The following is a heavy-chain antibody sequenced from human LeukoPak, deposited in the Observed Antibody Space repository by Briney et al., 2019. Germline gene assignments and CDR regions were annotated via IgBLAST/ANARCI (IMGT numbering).Heavy chain of an antibody. Sequence: SETLSPTCAVSGDSISSGGYSWSWIRQPPGKGLEWIGYIYHSGTTYYNPSLKSRVTILVDRSKNQSSLKLGSVTAADTAVYYCARVTTVTTFDYWGQGTLVSVSS. J-gene: IGHJ4*02. D-gene: IGHD4-11*01. V-gene: IGHV4-30-2*01. CDR3: ARVTTVTTFDY. CDR2: IYHSGTT. CDR1: GDSISSGGYS.